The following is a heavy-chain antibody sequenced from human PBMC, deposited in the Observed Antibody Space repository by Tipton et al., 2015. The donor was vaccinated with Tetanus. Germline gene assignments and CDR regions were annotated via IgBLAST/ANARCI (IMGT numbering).Heavy chain of an antibody. Sequence: SLRLSCAASGFTFDDYAMHWVRQAPGKGLEWVSYISSSSTIYYADSVKGRFTISRDNAKNSLYLQMNGLRDDDTAVYYCARDEGMATIDYWGQGTLVTVSS. CDR2: ISSSSTI. CDR1: GFTFDDYA. D-gene: IGHD5-24*01. J-gene: IGHJ4*02. V-gene: IGHV3-69-1*01. CDR3: ARDEGMATIDY.